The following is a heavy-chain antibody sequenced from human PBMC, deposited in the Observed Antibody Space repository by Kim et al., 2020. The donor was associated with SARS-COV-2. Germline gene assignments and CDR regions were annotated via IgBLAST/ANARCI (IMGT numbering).Heavy chain of an antibody. D-gene: IGHD6-19*01. CDR2: ISGSGGST. CDR3: ANSQLSTGIAVAGTDWYGTY. J-gene: IGHJ4*02. CDR1: GFTFSSYA. V-gene: IGHV3-23*01. Sequence: GGSLRLSCAASGFTFSSYAMSWVRQAPGKGLEWVSAISGSGGSTYYADSVKGRFTISRDNSKNTLYLQMNSLRAEDTAVYYCANSQLSTGIAVAGTDWYGTYWGQGTLVTVSS.